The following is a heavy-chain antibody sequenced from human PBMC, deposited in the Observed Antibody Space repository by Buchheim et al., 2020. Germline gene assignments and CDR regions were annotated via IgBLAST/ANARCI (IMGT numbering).Heavy chain of an antibody. CDR3: ARSDYDILTGYDYYYYGKDV. CDR2: IIPILGIS. J-gene: IGHJ6*01. Sequence: QVQLVQSGAEVKKPGSSVKVSCKASGGTFTSYTISWVRQAPGQGLEWMGRIIPILGISNYAQKFQGRVTITADKSTSTAYMEMSSLRSEDKVVYYCARSDYDILTGYDYYYYGKDVWGQGTT. V-gene: IGHV1-69*02. CDR1: GGTFTSYT. D-gene: IGHD3-9*01.